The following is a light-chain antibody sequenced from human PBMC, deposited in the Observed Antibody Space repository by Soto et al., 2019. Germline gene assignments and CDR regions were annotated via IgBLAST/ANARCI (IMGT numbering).Light chain of an antibody. V-gene: IGLV2-14*01. CDR1: SSDVGGYNY. CDR3: SSYTSRSTRYV. CDR2: EVS. Sequence: QSALAQPASVSGSPGQSITISCTGTSSDVGGYNYVSWYQQHPGKAPKLMIYEVSNRPSGVSNRFSGSKSGNTASLTISGLQAEDEADYYCSSYTSRSTRYVFGTGTKVTV. J-gene: IGLJ1*01.